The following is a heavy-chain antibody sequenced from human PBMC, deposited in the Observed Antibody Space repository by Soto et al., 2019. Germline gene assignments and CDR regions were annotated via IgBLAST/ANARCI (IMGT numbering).Heavy chain of an antibody. CDR2: ISSSGSTI. Sequence: GSLGLSCAASGFTCSDYYMSWIRQAPGKGLEWVSYISSSGSTIYYADSVKGRFTISRDNAKNSLYLQMNSLRAEDTAVYYCAKDRVRYSSSWDVWFDPWGQGTLVTVSS. V-gene: IGHV3-11*01. J-gene: IGHJ5*02. CDR1: GFTCSDYY. D-gene: IGHD6-13*01. CDR3: AKDRVRYSSSWDVWFDP.